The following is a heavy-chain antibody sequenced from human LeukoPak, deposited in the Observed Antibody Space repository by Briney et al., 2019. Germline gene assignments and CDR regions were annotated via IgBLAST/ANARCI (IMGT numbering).Heavy chain of an antibody. CDR3: ARGGVVITVDY. V-gene: IGHV4-34*01. CDR1: GGSSSGYY. CDR2: INHSGST. J-gene: IGHJ4*02. D-gene: IGHD3-22*01. Sequence: PSETLSLTCAVYGGSSSGYYWSWIRQPPGKGLEWIGEINHSGSTNYNPSLKSRVTISVDTSKNQFSLKLSSVTAADTAVYYCARGGVVITVDYWGQGTLVTVSS.